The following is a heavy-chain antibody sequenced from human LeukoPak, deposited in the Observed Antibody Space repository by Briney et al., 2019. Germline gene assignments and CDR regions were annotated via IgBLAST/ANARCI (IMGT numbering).Heavy chain of an antibody. V-gene: IGHV3-23*01. Sequence: GGSLRLSCAASGFTFSSYAMSWVRQAPGKGLEWVSAISGSGGSTYYADSVKGRFTISRDNSKNTLYLQMNSLRAEDTAVYYCAKDGYSSLDYYYYYYMDVWGKGTTVTVSS. J-gene: IGHJ6*03. CDR2: ISGSGGST. CDR1: GFTFSSYA. CDR3: AKDGYSSLDYYYYYYMDV. D-gene: IGHD6-6*01.